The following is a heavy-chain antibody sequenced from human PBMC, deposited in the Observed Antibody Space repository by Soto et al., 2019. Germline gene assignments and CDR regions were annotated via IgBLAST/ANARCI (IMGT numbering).Heavy chain of an antibody. V-gene: IGHV4-39*01. CDR3: ASSYYDFWSGYYGGAFDI. CDR2: IYYSGST. J-gene: IGHJ3*02. D-gene: IGHD3-3*01. Sequence: LEWIGSIYYSGSTYYNPSLKSRVTISVDTSKNQFSLKLSSVTAADTAVYYCASSYYDFWSGYYGGAFDIWGQGTMVTVSS.